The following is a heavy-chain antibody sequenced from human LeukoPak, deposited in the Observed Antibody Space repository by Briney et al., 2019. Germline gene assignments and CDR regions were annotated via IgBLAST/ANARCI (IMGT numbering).Heavy chain of an antibody. CDR3: AKDKGGYFDY. Sequence: GGSLRLSCAASGFTFSSYGMHWVRQAPGKGLEWVAVISYDGSNKYYADSVKGRFTISRDNSKNTLYLQTNSLRAEDTAVYYCAKDKGGYFDYWGQGTLVTVSS. CDR2: ISYDGSNK. D-gene: IGHD2-15*01. CDR1: GFTFSSYG. J-gene: IGHJ4*02. V-gene: IGHV3-30*18.